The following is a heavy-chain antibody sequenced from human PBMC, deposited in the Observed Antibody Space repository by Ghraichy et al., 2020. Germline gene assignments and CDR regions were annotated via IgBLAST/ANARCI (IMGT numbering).Heavy chain of an antibody. CDR1: GFTFSDYY. V-gene: IGHV3-11*05. Sequence: GGSLRLSCAASGFTFSDYYMSWIRQAPGKGLEWVSYISSSSSYTNYADSVKGRFTISRDNAKNSLYLQMNSLRAEDTAVYYCARVWRIGCSGGSCYSPLVDAFDIWGQGTMVTVSS. CDR2: ISSSSSYT. CDR3: ARVWRIGCSGGSCYSPLVDAFDI. J-gene: IGHJ3*02. D-gene: IGHD2-15*01.